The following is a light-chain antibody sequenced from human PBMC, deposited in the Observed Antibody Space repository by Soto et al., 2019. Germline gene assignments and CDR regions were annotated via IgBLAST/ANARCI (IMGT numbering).Light chain of an antibody. CDR3: QQYHSPPRYT. CDR1: QNLLSNSNNKQY. V-gene: IGKV4-1*01. J-gene: IGKJ2*01. CDR2: WAS. Sequence: DIVITQSPDSLAVSLGERATINCKSSQNLLSNSNNKQYLAWYQQKPGQPPKLLIYWASSRESGVPDRFSGSGSATDFTLTISNLQAEDVAVYYCQQYHSPPRYTFGQGTKQEIK.